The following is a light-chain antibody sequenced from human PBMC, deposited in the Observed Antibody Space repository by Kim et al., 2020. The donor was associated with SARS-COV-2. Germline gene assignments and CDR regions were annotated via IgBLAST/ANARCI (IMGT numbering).Light chain of an antibody. J-gene: IGLJ2*01. CDR3: QSYDSSNQVV. CDR2: EDN. CDR1: SGSIASNY. Sequence: VTISCSRSSGSIASNYVQWYQQRPGSAPTTVIYEDNQRPSGVPDRFSGSIDSSSNSASLTVSGLKTEDEADYYCQSYDSSNQVVFGGGTQLTVL. V-gene: IGLV6-57*03.